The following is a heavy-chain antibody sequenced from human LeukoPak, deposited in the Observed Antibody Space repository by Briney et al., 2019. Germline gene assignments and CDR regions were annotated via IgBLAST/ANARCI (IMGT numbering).Heavy chain of an antibody. Sequence: GRSLRLSCAASGFTFSSYAMHWVRQAPGKGLEYVSSISSNGNTTYYGDSVKDRFTISRDNSKNTLYLQMGSLRPDDMAVYYCARDFVGYCSGGRCYNAFDIWGQGTMVTVSS. D-gene: IGHD2-15*01. CDR2: ISSNGNTT. CDR3: ARDFVGYCSGGRCYNAFDI. CDR1: GFTFSSYA. J-gene: IGHJ3*02. V-gene: IGHV3-64*02.